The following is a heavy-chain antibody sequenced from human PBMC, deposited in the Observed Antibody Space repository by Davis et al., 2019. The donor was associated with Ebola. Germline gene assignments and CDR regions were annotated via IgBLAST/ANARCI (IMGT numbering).Heavy chain of an antibody. V-gene: IGHV2-5*02. D-gene: IGHD1-7*01. Sequence: SGPTLVKPTQTLTLTCSFSGFSPTTTGLGMAWIRQPPGKALEWLALIYWDDDKRYSPSLKTRLTVTRDTSKNQVVLTMTDLDPTDTATYYCAHKAYDNLANYFDPWGQGVLVTVSS. CDR2: IYWDDDK. J-gene: IGHJ5*02. CDR1: GFSPTTTGLG. CDR3: AHKAYDNLANYFDP.